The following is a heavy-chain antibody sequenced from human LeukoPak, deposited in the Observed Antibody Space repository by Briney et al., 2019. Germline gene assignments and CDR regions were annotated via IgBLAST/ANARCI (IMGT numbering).Heavy chain of an antibody. J-gene: IGHJ4*02. CDR3: AKPARGYSGYDLTYFDY. D-gene: IGHD5-12*01. V-gene: IGHV3-53*01. Sequence: GGSLRLSCAVSGLTVSSNYISWVRQAPGKGLEWVSVLYGAGSTYYADSVKGRFTISRDNAKNTLYLQMNSLRAEDTAVYYCAKPARGYSGYDLTYFDYWGQGTLVTVSS. CDR1: GLTVSSNY. CDR2: LYGAGST.